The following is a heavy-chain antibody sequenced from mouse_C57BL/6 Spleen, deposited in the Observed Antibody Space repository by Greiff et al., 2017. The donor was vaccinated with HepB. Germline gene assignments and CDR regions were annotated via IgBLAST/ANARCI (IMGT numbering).Heavy chain of an antibody. Sequence: VQLQQSGAELVKPGASVKISCKASGYAFSSYWMNWVKQRPGKGLEWIGQIYPGDGDTNYNGKFKGKATLTADKSSSTAYMQLSSLTSEDSAVYFCARGGIYDGYFAYWGQGTLVTVSA. J-gene: IGHJ3*01. CDR2: IYPGDGDT. D-gene: IGHD2-3*01. CDR1: GYAFSSYW. CDR3: ARGGIYDGYFAY. V-gene: IGHV1-80*01.